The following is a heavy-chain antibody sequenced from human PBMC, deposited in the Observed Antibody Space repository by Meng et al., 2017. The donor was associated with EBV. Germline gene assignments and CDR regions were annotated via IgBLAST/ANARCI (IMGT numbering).Heavy chain of an antibody. CDR2: IYHSGST. CDR3: ARRSLDYYDSSGFDY. CDR1: GGCFSSSYR. D-gene: IGHD3-22*01. J-gene: IGHJ4*02. V-gene: IGHV4-4*02. Sequence: QLGQGRVEPLGTLFLPLVSSGGCFSSSYRWGWVRQPPGKGLGWIGEIYHSGSTNYNPSLKSRVTISVDKSKNQFSLKLSSVTAADTAVYYCARRSLDYYDSSGFDYWGQGTLVTVSS.